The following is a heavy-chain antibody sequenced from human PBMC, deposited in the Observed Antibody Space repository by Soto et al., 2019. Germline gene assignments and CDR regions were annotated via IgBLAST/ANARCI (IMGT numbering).Heavy chain of an antibody. CDR2: IWYDGSNK. V-gene: IGHV3-33*01. J-gene: IGHJ4*02. Sequence: GGSLRLSCAASGFTFSSYGMHWVRQAPGKGLEWVAVIWYDGSNKYYADSVKGRFTISRDNSKNTLYLQMNSLGAEDTAVYYCARGSHPYYYGSGSYYKLPAYWGQGTLVTVSS. CDR1: GFTFSSYG. CDR3: ARGSHPYYYGSGSYYKLPAY. D-gene: IGHD3-10*01.